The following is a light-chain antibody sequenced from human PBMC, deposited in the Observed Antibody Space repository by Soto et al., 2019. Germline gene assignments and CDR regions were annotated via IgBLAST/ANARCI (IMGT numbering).Light chain of an antibody. CDR2: WAS. V-gene: IGKV4-1*01. CDR1: QSVFFRSYNEDF. CDR3: QQYHSSPYS. Sequence: DIVMTQSPDSLAVSLGERATINCKSSQSVFFRSYNEDFLAWYQQKPGQPPRLLIYWASARESGVPDRFSGSGSGTDFTLTISSLQAEDVAVYYCQQYHSSPYSFGQGTKLEIK. J-gene: IGKJ2*01.